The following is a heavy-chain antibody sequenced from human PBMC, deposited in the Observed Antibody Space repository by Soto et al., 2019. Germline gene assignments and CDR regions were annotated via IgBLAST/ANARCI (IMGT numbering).Heavy chain of an antibody. Sequence: EVQLLESGGGSVQPGGSLRLYCAASGFTFSSYAMHWVRRPPGKGLAWVSSISGSGGTAYYADSVKGRFSISRDSLVNNIYLQMNSLRAEDVAVYYCAKGRGQNWNLDYWGQGTLVTVSP. CDR1: GFTFSSYA. V-gene: IGHV3-23*01. CDR3: AKGRGQNWNLDY. D-gene: IGHD1-1*01. J-gene: IGHJ4*02. CDR2: ISGSGGTA.